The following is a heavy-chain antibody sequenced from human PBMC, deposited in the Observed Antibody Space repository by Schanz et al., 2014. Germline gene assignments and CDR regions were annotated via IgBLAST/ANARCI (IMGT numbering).Heavy chain of an antibody. Sequence: QVQLVQSGAEVKKPGASVRVSCKASGYTFTTYAMSWVRQAPGQGLEWVGWISVYTGNTKYGQKVQGRFTMTTDTSTSTAYMALTDLRSDDTAVYYCARDRRFFDRDDLYYFDSWGQGTLVTVSS. CDR1: GYTFTTYA. V-gene: IGHV1-18*01. J-gene: IGHJ4*02. D-gene: IGHD3-3*01. CDR2: ISVYTGNT. CDR3: ARDRRFFDRDDLYYFDS.